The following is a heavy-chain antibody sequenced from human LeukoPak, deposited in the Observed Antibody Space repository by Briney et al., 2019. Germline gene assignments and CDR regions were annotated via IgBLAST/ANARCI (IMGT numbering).Heavy chain of an antibody. CDR3: ARDPISDSSSWYTPWFDP. V-gene: IGHV3-30*04. CDR1: GFTFSSYA. Sequence: GGSLTLSCAASGFTFSSYAMHWVRQAPAKGLEWEAVISYDGSNKYYADSVKGRFTISRDNSKNTLYLQMNSLRAEDTAVYYCARDPISDSSSWYTPWFDPWGQGTLATVSS. J-gene: IGHJ5*02. D-gene: IGHD6-13*01. CDR2: ISYDGSNK.